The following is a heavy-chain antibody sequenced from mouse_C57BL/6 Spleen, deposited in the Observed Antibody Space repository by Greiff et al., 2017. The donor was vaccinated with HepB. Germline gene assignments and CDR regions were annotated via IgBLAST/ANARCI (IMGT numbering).Heavy chain of an antibody. CDR3: ARGERLRRSYWYFDV. J-gene: IGHJ1*03. D-gene: IGHD2-4*01. V-gene: IGHV5-4*01. Sequence: EVQLQESGGGLVKPGGSLKLSCAASGFTFSSYAMSWVRQTPEKRLEWVATISDGGSYTYYPDNVKGRFTISRDNAKNNLYLQMSHLKSEDTAMYYCARGERLRRSYWYFDVWGTVTTVTVSS. CDR2: ISDGGSYT. CDR1: GFTFSSYA.